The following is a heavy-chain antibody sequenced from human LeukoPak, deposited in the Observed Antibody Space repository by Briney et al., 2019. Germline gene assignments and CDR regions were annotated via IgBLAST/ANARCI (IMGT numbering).Heavy chain of an antibody. V-gene: IGHV1-69*04. Sequence: SVKVSCKASGGTFNSYAISWVRQAPGQGLEWMGRIIPILGIANYAQKFQGRVTITADKSTSTAYMELSSLRSEDTAVYYCARVGGDGYNDYWGQGTLVTVSS. J-gene: IGHJ4*02. CDR1: GGTFNSYA. D-gene: IGHD5-24*01. CDR2: IIPILGIA. CDR3: ARVGGDGYNDY.